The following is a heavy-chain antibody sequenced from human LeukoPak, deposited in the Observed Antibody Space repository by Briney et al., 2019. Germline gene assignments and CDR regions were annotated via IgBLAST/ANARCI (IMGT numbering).Heavy chain of an antibody. Sequence: GASVKVSCKASGYTFTGYYMHWVRQAPGQGLEWMGWINPNSGGTNYAQKFQGRVTMTIDTSTSTAYMELRSLTSDDTAVYYCARDPGSTDYWGQGTLVTVSS. CDR1: GYTFTGYY. V-gene: IGHV1-2*02. J-gene: IGHJ4*02. CDR2: INPNSGGT. CDR3: ARDPGSTDY.